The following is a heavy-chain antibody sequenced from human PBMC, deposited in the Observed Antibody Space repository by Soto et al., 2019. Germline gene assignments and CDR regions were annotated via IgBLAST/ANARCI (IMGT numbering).Heavy chain of an antibody. CDR3: ARSQGSSTSLEIYYYYYYGMDV. CDR2: IIPITATA. V-gene: IGHV1-69*01. J-gene: IGHJ6*02. Sequence: QVQLVQSGAEVKKPGSSVKVSCKASGGTFGSYAISWVRQAPGQGLEWMGGIIPITATANYAQKFQGRVTITADESTSTASMQLSSLGSEDTAVYYCARSQGSSTSLEIYYYYYYGMDVWGQGTTVTVSS. D-gene: IGHD2-2*01. CDR1: GGTFGSYA.